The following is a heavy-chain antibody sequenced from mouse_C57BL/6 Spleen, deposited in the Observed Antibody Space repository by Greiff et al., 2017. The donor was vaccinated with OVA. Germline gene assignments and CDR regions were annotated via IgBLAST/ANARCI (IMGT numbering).Heavy chain of an antibody. CDR2: IDPSDSYT. Sequence: QVQLQQSGAELVMPGASVKLSCKASGYTFTSYWMHWVKQRPGQGLEWIGEIDPSDSYTNYNQKFKGKSTLTVDKSSSTAYMQLSSLTSEDSAVYYCARGYEYYAMDYWGQGTSVTVSS. V-gene: IGHV1-69*01. D-gene: IGHD2-2*01. CDR1: GYTFTSYW. CDR3: ARGYEYYAMDY. J-gene: IGHJ4*01.